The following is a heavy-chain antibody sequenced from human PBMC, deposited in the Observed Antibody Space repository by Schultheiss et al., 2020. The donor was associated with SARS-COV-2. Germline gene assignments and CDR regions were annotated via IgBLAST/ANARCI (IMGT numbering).Heavy chain of an antibody. J-gene: IGHJ4*02. CDR2: IWYDGSNK. Sequence: GGSLRLSCAASGFTFSSYGMHWVRQAPGKGLEWVAVIWYDGSNKYYADSVKGRFTISRDNSKNTLYLQMNSLRAEDTAVYYCAKPDIVVVPAADYWGQGTLVTVSS. CDR3: AKPDIVVVPAADY. V-gene: IGHV3-33*06. D-gene: IGHD2-2*01. CDR1: GFTFSSYG.